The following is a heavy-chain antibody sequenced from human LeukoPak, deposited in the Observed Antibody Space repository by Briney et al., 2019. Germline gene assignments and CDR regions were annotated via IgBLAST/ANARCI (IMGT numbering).Heavy chain of an antibody. J-gene: IGHJ5*02. D-gene: IGHD3-3*01. V-gene: IGHV3-23*01. CDR3: ARHDWFDP. CDR2: ISSSGDET. Sequence: GGSLRLSCAASGFSFTTSGMSWVRQAPGKGLEWVSGISSSGDETHYADSVRGRFTISRDNSQDTLYLEVKSLRVEDTAVYYCARHDWFDPWGQGTLVTVSS. CDR1: GFSFTTSG.